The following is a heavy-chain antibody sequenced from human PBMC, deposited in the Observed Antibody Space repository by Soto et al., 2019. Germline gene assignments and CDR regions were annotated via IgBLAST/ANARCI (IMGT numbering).Heavy chain of an antibody. Sequence: QVQLVQSGAEVKKPGASVKVSCKASGYTFTSYAMHWVRQAPGQRLEWMGWINAGNGNTKYSHKFQGRVTITRDTSASAAYTELRSLRSEDTAVYYWARSIVVVTAIDYWGQGTLVTVAS. D-gene: IGHD2-21*02. J-gene: IGHJ4*02. CDR3: ARSIVVVTAIDY. V-gene: IGHV1-3*01. CDR2: INAGNGNT. CDR1: GYTFTSYA.